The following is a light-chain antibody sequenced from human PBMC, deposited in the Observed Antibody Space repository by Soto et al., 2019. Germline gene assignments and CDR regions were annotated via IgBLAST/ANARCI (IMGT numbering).Light chain of an antibody. CDR1: QRVSSGY. CDR2: GAS. Sequence: EIVMTQSPATLSVSPGERASLSCRASQRVSSGYVAWYQQKPGQAPRLLIYGASSRATGIPDRFRASASGTDFTLTISRLEPGDFAVYFCQQYGGSPAITFGQGTRLEIK. V-gene: IGKV3-20*01. CDR3: QQYGGSPAIT. J-gene: IGKJ5*01.